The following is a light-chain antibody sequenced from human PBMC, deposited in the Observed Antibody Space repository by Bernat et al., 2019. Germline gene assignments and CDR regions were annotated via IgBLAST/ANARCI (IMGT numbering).Light chain of an antibody. CDR2: SNN. CDR1: NSNIGSNT. Sequence: QSVLTQPPSASGTPGQGVTISCSGSNSNIGSNTVTWYQQLPGTAPKFLLYSNNNRPSGVPDRFSGSKYATSASLAISALLPEDEADYYCASWDDSLNGWVFGGGTKLTVL. J-gene: IGLJ3*02. V-gene: IGLV1-44*01. CDR3: ASWDDSLNGWV.